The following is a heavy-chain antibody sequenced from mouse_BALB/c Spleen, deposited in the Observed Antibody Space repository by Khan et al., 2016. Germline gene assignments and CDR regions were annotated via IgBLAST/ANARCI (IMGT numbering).Heavy chain of an antibody. V-gene: IGHV1-87*01. CDR2: IYPGDGDT. Sequence: QVQLQQSGAELARPGASVRLSCKASGYTSANYWMQWVKQRPGQGLEWIGSIYPGDGDTRYSKKFKDKATLTADKSSSSAYMHLRSVASEDSAVYYCADSLFVYWGQGTLVTVSA. CDR3: ADSLFVY. CDR1: GYTSANYW. J-gene: IGHJ3*01.